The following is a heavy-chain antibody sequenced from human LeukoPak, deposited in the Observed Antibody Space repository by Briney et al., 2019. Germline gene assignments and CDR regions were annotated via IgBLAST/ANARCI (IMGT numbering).Heavy chain of an antibody. CDR3: ARDRGSNDYGDYGNYYYYGMDV. CDR1: GFTFSSYW. J-gene: IGHJ6*02. D-gene: IGHD4-17*01. Sequence: GGSLRLSCAASGFTFSSYWMSWVRQAPGEGLEWVANIKQDGSEKYYVDSVKGRFTISRDNAKNSLYLQMNSLRDEDTAVYYCARDRGSNDYGDYGNYYYYGMDVWGQGTTVTVSS. V-gene: IGHV3-7*01. CDR2: IKQDGSEK.